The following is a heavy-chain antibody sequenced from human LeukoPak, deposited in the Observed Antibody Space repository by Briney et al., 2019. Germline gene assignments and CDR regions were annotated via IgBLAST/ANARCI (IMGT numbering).Heavy chain of an antibody. J-gene: IGHJ4*02. CDR1: GFTFSSYG. Sequence: GGSLRLSCAASGFTFSSYGMHWVSQAPDKGLEWVAVTPNDRRNNYYAESVKGRFTISRDNSKNTLYLQMNSLRTEDTAVYYCARGGFSYGVTDYWGQGTLVTVFS. CDR2: TPNDRRNN. V-gene: IGHV3-30*03. CDR3: ARGGFSYGVTDY. D-gene: IGHD5-18*01.